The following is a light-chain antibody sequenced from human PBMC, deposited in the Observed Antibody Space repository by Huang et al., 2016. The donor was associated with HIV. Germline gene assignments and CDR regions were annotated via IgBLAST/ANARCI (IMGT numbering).Light chain of an antibody. CDR3: QQYGSVSR. CDR1: QSVRYDN. J-gene: IGKJ4*01. CDR2: GAS. Sequence: EIVLTQSPGPLSLSPGQRATLSCRASQSVRYDNLAWYQQTPGQPPRLLIYGASRRATCVPDRFSGSGSGRDFTLTVSRLEPEDFSVDYCQQYGSVSRFGGGTKVEIK. V-gene: IGKV3-20*01.